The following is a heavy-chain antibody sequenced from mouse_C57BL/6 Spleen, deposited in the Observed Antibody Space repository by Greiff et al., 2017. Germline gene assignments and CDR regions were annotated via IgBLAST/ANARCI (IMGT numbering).Heavy chain of an antibody. D-gene: IGHD1-1*01. CDR2: IDPETGGT. J-gene: IGHJ2*01. Sequence: QVQLQQSGAELVRPGASVTLSCKASGYTFTDYEMHWVKQTPVHGLEWIGAIDPETGGTAYNQKFKGKAILTADKSSSTAYMALRSLTSEDSAVYYCTRDYYGFDYWGQGTTLTVSS. V-gene: IGHV1-15*01. CDR3: TRDYYGFDY. CDR1: GYTFTDYE.